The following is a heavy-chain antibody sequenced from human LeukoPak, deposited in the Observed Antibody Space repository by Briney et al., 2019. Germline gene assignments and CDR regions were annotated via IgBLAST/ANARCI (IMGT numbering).Heavy chain of an antibody. CDR1: GYSFTSYW. Sequence: GESLKISCKGSGYSFTSYWIGWVRQMPGKGLEWMGIIYPGESDTKYSPSFQGQVSISADKSISTAYLQWGSLKASDTAMYYCARTPSNYMIDYWGQGTLVTVSS. CDR3: ARTPSNYMIDY. J-gene: IGHJ4*02. D-gene: IGHD4-11*01. V-gene: IGHV5-51*01. CDR2: IYPGESDT.